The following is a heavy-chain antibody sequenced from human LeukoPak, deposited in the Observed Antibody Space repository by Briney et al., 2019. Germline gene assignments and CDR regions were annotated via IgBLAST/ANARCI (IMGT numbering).Heavy chain of an antibody. J-gene: IGHJ4*02. CDR1: AYSLSTDYY. V-gene: IGHV4-38-2*02. Sequence: PSETLSLTCTVSAYSLSTDYYWGWIRQPPGKGLEWIGSIYHSGGTYYNPSLKSRVTISIDTSKNQFSLKLNSVTAADTAGFYCARGGFYSSGWYYFDYWGQGTLVTVSS. CDR2: IYHSGGT. D-gene: IGHD6-19*01. CDR3: ARGGFYSSGWYYFDY.